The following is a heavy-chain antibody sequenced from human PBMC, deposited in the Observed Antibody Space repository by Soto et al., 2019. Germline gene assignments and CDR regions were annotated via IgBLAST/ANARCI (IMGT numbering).Heavy chain of an antibody. J-gene: IGHJ4*02. V-gene: IGHV3-30*18. CDR3: AKDGVSGSYVYYFDY. CDR2: ISYDGSNK. CDR1: GFTFSSYG. Sequence: GGSLRLSCAASGFTFSSYGMHWVRQAPGKGLEWVAVISYDGSNKYYADSVKGRFTISRDNSKNTLYLQMNSLRAEDTAVYYCAKDGVSGSYVYYFDYWGQGTLVTVSS. D-gene: IGHD1-26*01.